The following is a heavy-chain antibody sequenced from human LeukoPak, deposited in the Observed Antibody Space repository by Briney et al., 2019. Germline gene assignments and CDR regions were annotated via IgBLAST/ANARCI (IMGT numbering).Heavy chain of an antibody. V-gene: IGHV4-34*01. CDR1: GGSFSGYY. CDR3: ARSVVVPAAIPREYYYGMDV. Sequence: PSETLSLTCAVYGGSFSGYYWSWIRQPPGKGLEWIGEINHSGSTNYNPSLKSRVTISVDTSKNQFSLKLSSVTAADTAVYYCARSVVVPAAIPREYYYGMDVWGKGTTVTVSS. J-gene: IGHJ6*04. D-gene: IGHD2-2*01. CDR2: INHSGST.